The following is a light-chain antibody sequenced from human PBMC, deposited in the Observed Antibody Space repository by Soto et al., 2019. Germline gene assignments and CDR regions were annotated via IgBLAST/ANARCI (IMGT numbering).Light chain of an antibody. CDR1: RDVGSD. Sequence: QMTQSPSSLSASVGEKIIITCRASRDVGSDVSWYQQKPGQAPKLLIYAASNLYTGVPSRFSGSRSGTEFSLTIRSLQPEDFESYYCLQDYGDSWTFGQGTKVDIK. CDR3: LQDYGDSWT. V-gene: IGKV1-6*01. CDR2: AAS. J-gene: IGKJ1*01.